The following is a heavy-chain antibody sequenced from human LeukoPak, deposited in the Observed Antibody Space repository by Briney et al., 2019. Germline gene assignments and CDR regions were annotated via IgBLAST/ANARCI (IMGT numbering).Heavy chain of an antibody. CDR1: GFTFSSYA. CDR3: AKDWPPRGVGATTDY. V-gene: IGHV3-23*01. D-gene: IGHD1-26*01. Sequence: GGSLRLSCAASGFTFSSYAMSWVRQAPGKGLEWVSAISGSGGSTYYADSVKGRFTIPRDNSKNTLYLQMNSLRAEDTAVYYCAKDWPPRGVGATTDYWGQGTLVTVSS. CDR2: ISGSGGST. J-gene: IGHJ4*02.